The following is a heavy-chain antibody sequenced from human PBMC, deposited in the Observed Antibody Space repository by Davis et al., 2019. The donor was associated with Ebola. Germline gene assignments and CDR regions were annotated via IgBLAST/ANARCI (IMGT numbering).Heavy chain of an antibody. J-gene: IGHJ6*02. D-gene: IGHD5-18*01. CDR1: GVTFSDYV. CDR3: ARATGFSYGAYCTHYGMDV. CDR2: INAGSSRK. V-gene: IGHV3-48*02. Sequence: GESLKISCAASGVTFSDYVMNWVRQAPGKGLEWVSNINAGSSRKSYADSVKGRFTISRDNAKNSLYLQMNSLGDEDTAVYYCARATGFSYGAYCTHYGMDVWGQGTTVTVSS.